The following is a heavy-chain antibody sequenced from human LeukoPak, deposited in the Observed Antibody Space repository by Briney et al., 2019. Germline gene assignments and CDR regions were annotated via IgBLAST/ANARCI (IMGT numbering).Heavy chain of an antibody. CDR3: ARGGGGYGSGTPHYYYGMDV. CDR2: INHSGST. Sequence: SETLSLTCAVYGGSFSGYYWSWIRQPPGEGLEWIGEINHSGSTNYNPSLKSRVTISVDTSKNQFSLKLSSVTAADTAVYYCARGGGGYGSGTPHYYYGMDVWGKGTTVTVSS. D-gene: IGHD3-10*01. J-gene: IGHJ6*04. CDR1: GGSFSGYY. V-gene: IGHV4-34*01.